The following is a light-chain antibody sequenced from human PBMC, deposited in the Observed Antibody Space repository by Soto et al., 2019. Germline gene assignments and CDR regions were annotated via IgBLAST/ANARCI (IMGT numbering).Light chain of an antibody. CDR3: SSYAGFNNFV. CDR2: EVT. Sequence: LNKPRYGTGSPCQSVTISCTGTSSDVGAYNYVSWYQQHPGKAPKLMIYEVTNRPSGVPDRFSASKSGNTASLTVSGLQAEDEADYFCSSYAGFNNFVFGTGTKVTV. V-gene: IGLV2-8*01. CDR1: SSDVGAYNY. J-gene: IGLJ1*01.